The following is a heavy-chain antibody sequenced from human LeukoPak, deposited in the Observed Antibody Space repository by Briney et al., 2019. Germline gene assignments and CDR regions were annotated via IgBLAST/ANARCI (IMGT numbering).Heavy chain of an antibody. CDR2: ISGSGGST. D-gene: IGHD3/OR15-3a*01. J-gene: IGHJ4*02. V-gene: IGHV3-23*01. Sequence: GGSLRLSCGASRFTFSSYAMSWVRQAPGKGLEWVSAISGSGGSTYYADSVKGRFTISRDNSKNTLYLQMNSLRAEDTAVYYCAKRTGSYFDYWGQGTLVTVSS. CDR1: RFTFSSYA. CDR3: AKRTGSYFDY.